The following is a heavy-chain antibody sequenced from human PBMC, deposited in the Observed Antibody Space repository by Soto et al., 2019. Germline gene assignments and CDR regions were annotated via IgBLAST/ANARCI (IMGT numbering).Heavy chain of an antibody. CDR2: IYYSGST. CDR3: ARSSVSIAAAGTSYFDY. CDR1: GGSISSYY. D-gene: IGHD6-13*01. V-gene: IGHV4-59*01. J-gene: IGHJ4*02. Sequence: QVQLQESGPGLVKPSETLSLTCTVSGGSISSYYWSWIRQPPGKGLEWIGYIYYSGSTNYNPSLKSRVTILVDTSENQFALTLSSVAAADTAVYDCARSSVSIAAAGTSYFDYWGQGTLVTVSS.